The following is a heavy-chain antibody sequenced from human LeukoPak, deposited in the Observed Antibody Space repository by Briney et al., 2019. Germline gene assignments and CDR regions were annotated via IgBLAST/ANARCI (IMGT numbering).Heavy chain of an antibody. CDR3: ARVSRTIAAAGYTDHDAFDI. CDR2: IYQSGNN. Sequence: SETLSLTCTISGGSISSNYWGWVRQPPGKGLEYIGYIYQSGNNNYNPSLKSRVTFSEETSKNQFSLKLNSVTAADTAVYYCARVSRTIAAAGYTDHDAFDIWGQGTMVTVSS. CDR1: GGSISSNY. D-gene: IGHD6-13*01. J-gene: IGHJ3*02. V-gene: IGHV4-59*01.